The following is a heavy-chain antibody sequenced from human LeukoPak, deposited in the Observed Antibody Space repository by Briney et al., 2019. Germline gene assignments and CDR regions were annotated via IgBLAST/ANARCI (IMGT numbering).Heavy chain of an antibody. CDR2: ISSSSSYI. V-gene: IGHV3-21*01. CDR3: ARDAEYQLLSYGMDV. D-gene: IGHD2-2*01. J-gene: IGHJ6*02. CDR1: GFTFSSYA. Sequence: GGSLRLACADSGFTFSSYAMHWVRQAPGKGLEWVSSISSSSSYIYYADSVKGRFTISRDNAKNSLYLQMNSLRAEDTAVYYCARDAEYQLLSYGMDVWGQGTTVTVSS.